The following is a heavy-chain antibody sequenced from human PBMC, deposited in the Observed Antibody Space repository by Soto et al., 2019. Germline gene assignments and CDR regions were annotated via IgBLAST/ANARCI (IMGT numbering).Heavy chain of an antibody. CDR1: GFSLSTSEVG. CDR3: THKGGRGAGMDV. Sequence: QITLKESGPTLVKPTQTLTLTCSFSGFSLSTSEVGVAWIRQPPGKALEWLALICWDDDKRYSPSLKNRLTITKDISKNQVVLTMTNMDPVDTATYYCTHKGGRGAGMDVWGQGTTVTVSS. D-gene: IGHD2-15*01. J-gene: IGHJ6*02. CDR2: ICWDDDK. V-gene: IGHV2-5*02.